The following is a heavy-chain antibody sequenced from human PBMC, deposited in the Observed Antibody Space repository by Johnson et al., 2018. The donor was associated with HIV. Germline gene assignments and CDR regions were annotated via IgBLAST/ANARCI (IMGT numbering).Heavy chain of an antibody. Sequence: VQLVESGGDLVEPGESLRLSCVASGFSFDDYAMHWVRQAPGKGLEWVSGISWNSGSIGYADSVKGQFTISRDNAKNSLYLQMNSLRAEDTALYYCAKDMRLGELYPDASDIWGQGTLVTVSS. D-gene: IGHD3-16*01. CDR2: ISWNSGSI. J-gene: IGHJ3*02. CDR1: GFSFDDYA. CDR3: AKDMRLGELYPDASDI. V-gene: IGHV3-9*01.